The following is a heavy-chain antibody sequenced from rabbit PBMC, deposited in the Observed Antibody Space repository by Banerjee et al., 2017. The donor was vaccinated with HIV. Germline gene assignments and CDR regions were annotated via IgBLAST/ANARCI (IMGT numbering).Heavy chain of an antibody. CDR3: ARGVDWGIRLDL. D-gene: IGHD4-1*01. V-gene: IGHV1S45*01. J-gene: IGHJ3*01. Sequence: QEQLEESGGGLVQPEGSLTLTCKASGFDFSSIYYMCWVRQAPGKGLEWIGCISAGNGGTIYASWAKGRFTISKTSSTTVTLQMTSLTAADTATYFCARGVDWGIRLDLWGPGTLVTVS. CDR2: ISAGNGGT. CDR1: GFDFSSIYY.